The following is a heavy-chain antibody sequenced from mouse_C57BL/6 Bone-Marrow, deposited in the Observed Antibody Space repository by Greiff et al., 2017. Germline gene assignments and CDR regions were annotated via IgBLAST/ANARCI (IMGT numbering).Heavy chain of an antibody. J-gene: IGHJ2*01. CDR1: GYAFSSSW. CDR3: ARERYYYGSSYFDY. Sequence: VKLQESGPELVKPGASVKISCKASGYAFSSSWMNWVKQRPGKGLEWIGRIYPGDGDTNYNGKFKGKATLTADKSSSTAYMQLSSLTSEDSAVYFCARERYYYGSSYFDYWGQGTTLTVSS. D-gene: IGHD1-1*01. V-gene: IGHV1-82*01. CDR2: IYPGDGDT.